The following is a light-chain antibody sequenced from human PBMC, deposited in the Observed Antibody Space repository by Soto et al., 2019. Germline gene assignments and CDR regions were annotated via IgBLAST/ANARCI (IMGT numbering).Light chain of an antibody. Sequence: EIVLTQSPGTLSLSPGERATLSCRASQSVISSCLAWYQQKPGQAPRLLIYGASSRATGIPDRFSGSGSGTDFTLTISRLEPEDFAVYYCQQYGSSPRTFGQGTKVDIK. CDR2: GAS. V-gene: IGKV3-20*01. CDR1: QSVISSC. J-gene: IGKJ1*01. CDR3: QQYGSSPRT.